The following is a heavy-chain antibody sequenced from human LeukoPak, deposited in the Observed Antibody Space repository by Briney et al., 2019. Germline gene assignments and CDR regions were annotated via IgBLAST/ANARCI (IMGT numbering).Heavy chain of an antibody. J-gene: IGHJ4*02. V-gene: IGHV4-59*01. CDR1: GGSISDFY. CDR2: IYYSGNT. Sequence: PSETLSLTCTVSGGSISDFYWTWIRQPPGEGLEWIGYIYYSGNTNYNPSLQSRLTISVDTSKNQFSLKLSSVTAADTAVYYCARDRGGWFDYWGQGTLVTVSS. D-gene: IGHD6-19*01. CDR3: ARDRGGWFDY.